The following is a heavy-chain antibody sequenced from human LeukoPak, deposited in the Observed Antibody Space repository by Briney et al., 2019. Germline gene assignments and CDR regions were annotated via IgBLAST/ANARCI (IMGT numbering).Heavy chain of an antibody. CDR1: GYPLGRNYF. CDR2: IYGSEST. V-gene: IGHV4-38-2*01. J-gene: IGHJ5*01. Sequence: SETLSLTCAVSGYPLGRNYFWGWGRQPPGKRLEWIGRIYGSESTTYNPSLMNRVTISVYTSRNHLSLQLTSATAADTAVYYCARYDSRGSASTRFDSWGQGILVTISS. D-gene: IGHD4-23*01. CDR3: ARYDSRGSASTRFDS.